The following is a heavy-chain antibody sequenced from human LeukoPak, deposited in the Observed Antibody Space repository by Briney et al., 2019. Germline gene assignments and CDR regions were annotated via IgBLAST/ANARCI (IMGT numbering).Heavy chain of an antibody. CDR1: GYTFTSFG. CDR3: ARDRRVGAIEAWFDP. CDR2: ISAYNGNT. J-gene: IGHJ5*02. D-gene: IGHD1-26*01. V-gene: IGHV1-18*01. Sequence: ASVKVSCKASGYTFTSFGISWVRQAPGQGLEWMGWISAYNGNTNYVQKLQGRVSMTTDTSTGTAYMELRSLRSDDTAVYYCARDRRVGAIEAWFDPWGQGTLVTVSS.